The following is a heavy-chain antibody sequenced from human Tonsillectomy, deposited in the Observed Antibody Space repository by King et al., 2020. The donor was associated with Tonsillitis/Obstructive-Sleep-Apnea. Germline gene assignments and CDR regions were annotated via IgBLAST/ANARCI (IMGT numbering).Heavy chain of an antibody. J-gene: IGHJ4*02. CDR2: INPSGGST. V-gene: IGHV1-46*01. CDR1: GYSFTNYY. CDR3: AKIWFGEPPGDY. D-gene: IGHD3-10*01. Sequence: QLVQSGAEVKKPGASVKVSCKASGYSFTNYYIHWVRQAPGQGLEWMGVINPSGGSTVYTQTFQGRVTVTRDTSTSTVYMELSSLRSEDTAVYYCAKIWFGEPPGDYWGQGTLVTVSS.